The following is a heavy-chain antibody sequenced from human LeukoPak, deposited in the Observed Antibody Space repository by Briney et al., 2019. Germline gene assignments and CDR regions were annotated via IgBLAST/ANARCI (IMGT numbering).Heavy chain of an antibody. CDR1: GFSLNSYA. CDR3: AKDWTTVVTPMGYYFDS. CDR2: ISTTGGST. Sequence: PGGPLTLSCAASGFSLNSYAMRWVRQSPGKGLEWVSAISTTGGSTYYADSVKGRFTISRDNSKNTLSLQMDSLRVEDTAVYYCAKDWTTVVTPMGYYFDSWRQASLVTV. D-gene: IGHD4-23*01. J-gene: IGHJ4*02. V-gene: IGHV3-23*01.